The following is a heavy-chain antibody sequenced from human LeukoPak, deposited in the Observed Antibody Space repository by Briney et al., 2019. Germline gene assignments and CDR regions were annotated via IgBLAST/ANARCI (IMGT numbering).Heavy chain of an antibody. J-gene: IGHJ3*02. CDR2: IHYSGST. V-gene: IGHV4-59*08. CDR1: GFTFSSYA. CDR3: ARHPTGDAFDI. D-gene: IGHD1-14*01. Sequence: LRLSCAASGFTFSSYAMSWIRQPPGKGLEWIGYIHYSGSTNYNPSLKSRVTISLDTSKNQFSLKLSSVTAADTAVYYCARHPTGDAFDIWGQGTLVTVSS.